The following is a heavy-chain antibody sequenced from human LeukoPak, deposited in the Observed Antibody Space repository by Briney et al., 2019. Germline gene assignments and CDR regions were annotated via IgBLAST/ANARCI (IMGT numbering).Heavy chain of an antibody. V-gene: IGHV4-59*01. CDR1: GGSIYSYY. CDR3: ARAGPAWYFDL. Sequence: PSETLSLTCTVSGGSIYSYYWSWIRQPPGKGLEWIGYIYYSGSTNYNPSLKSQVTISVDTSKNQFSLKLSSVTAADTAVYYCARAGPAWYFDLWGRGTLVTVSS. J-gene: IGHJ2*01. CDR2: IYYSGST.